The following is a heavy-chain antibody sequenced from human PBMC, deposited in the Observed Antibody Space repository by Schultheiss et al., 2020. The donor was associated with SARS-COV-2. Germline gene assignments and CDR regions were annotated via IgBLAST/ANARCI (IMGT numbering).Heavy chain of an antibody. CDR1: GDSVSSTSAA. Sequence: SQTLSLTCAISGDSVSSTSAAWNWIRQSPSRGLEWLGRTYYRSKWYNDYAVSVESRITINPDTSKNQFSLQLNSVTPEDTAVYYCASISWGVYYGGNSPDAFDIWGQGTMVTVSS. V-gene: IGHV6-1*01. CDR2: TYYRSKWYN. CDR3: ASISWGVYYGGNSPDAFDI. J-gene: IGHJ3*02. D-gene: IGHD4-23*01.